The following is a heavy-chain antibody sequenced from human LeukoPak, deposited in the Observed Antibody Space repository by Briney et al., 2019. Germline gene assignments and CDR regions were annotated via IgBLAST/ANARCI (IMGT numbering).Heavy chain of an antibody. J-gene: IGHJ5*02. CDR1: GYSFTSYW. V-gene: IGHV5-51*01. CDR3: ARHQGVLYYDILTGYRRSNWLDP. CDR2: IYPGDSDT. Sequence: PGESLKISCKGSGYSFTSYWIGWVRQMPGKGLEWMGIIYPGDSDTRYSPSFQGQVTISADKSISTAYLQWSSLKASDTAMYYCARHQGVLYYDILTGYRRSNWLDPWGQGTLVTVSS. D-gene: IGHD3-9*01.